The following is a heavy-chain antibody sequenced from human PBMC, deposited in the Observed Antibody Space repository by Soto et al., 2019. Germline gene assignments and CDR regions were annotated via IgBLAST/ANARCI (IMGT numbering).Heavy chain of an antibody. D-gene: IGHD5-12*01. V-gene: IGHV3-23*01. Sequence: EAQLSESGGELIQPGGSLRLSCAASGFTYSSHGMSWVRQARGKGLEWIAGLSRGGGSTYYADSVKGRFTISRDNSKNNLDLIMNNLRVEDTALYYCARDGQYRTDGFDVWGQGTMVTVSS. CDR3: ARDGQYRTDGFDV. J-gene: IGHJ3*01. CDR2: LSRGGGST. CDR1: GFTYSSHG.